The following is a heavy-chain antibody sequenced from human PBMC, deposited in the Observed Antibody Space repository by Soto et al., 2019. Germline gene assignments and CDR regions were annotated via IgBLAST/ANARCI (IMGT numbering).Heavy chain of an antibody. V-gene: IGHV3-33*01. CDR3: ARGKFWSGSLPSLETHY. CDR2: IWYDGSNK. CDR1: GFTFSSYG. J-gene: IGHJ4*02. D-gene: IGHD3-3*01. Sequence: GGSLRLSCAASGFTFSSYGMHWVRQAPGKGLEWVAVIWYDGSNKYYADSVKGRFTISRDNSKNTLYLQMNSLRAEDTAVYYCARGKFWSGSLPSLETHYWGQGTLVTVSS.